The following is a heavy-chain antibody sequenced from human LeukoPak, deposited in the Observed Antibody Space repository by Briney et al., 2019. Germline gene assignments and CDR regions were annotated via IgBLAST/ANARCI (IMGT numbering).Heavy chain of an antibody. J-gene: IGHJ6*02. CDR2: IYYSGST. CDR3: ARRNTDYYYGMDV. CDR1: GGSFSGYY. V-gene: IGHV4-59*06. Sequence: SETLSLTCAVYGGSFSGYYWSWIRQPPGKGLEWIGYIYYSGSTYYNPSLKSRVTISVDTSKNRFSLKLSSGTAAKTAVYYWARRNTDYYYGMDVWGQGTTVTVSS.